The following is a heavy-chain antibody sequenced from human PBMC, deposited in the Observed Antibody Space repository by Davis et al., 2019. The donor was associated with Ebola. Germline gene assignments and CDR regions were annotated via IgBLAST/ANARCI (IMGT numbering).Heavy chain of an antibody. J-gene: IGHJ4*02. CDR3: ARDRGWLQLDS. Sequence: GESLKISCAASGFTFSDHWLNWVRQAPGKGLDWVAIIKTDGSSKYYVESVKGRFTISRDNAKNSLYLQMNSLRAEDTAVYYCARDRGWLQLDSWGQGTLVTVSS. D-gene: IGHD5-24*01. CDR2: IKTDGSSK. V-gene: IGHV3-7*01. CDR1: GFTFSDHW.